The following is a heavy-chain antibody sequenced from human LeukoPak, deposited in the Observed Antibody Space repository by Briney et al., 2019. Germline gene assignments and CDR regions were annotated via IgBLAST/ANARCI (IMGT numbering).Heavy chain of an antibody. Sequence: GGSLRLSCSASGFTVITSFMSWVRQAPGKGLEWVSVIYNDGTTYYADSVKGRFTISRDNAKNSLYLQMNSLRAEDTAVYYCARDPPLRNIAVAGNGGYWGQGTLVTVSS. J-gene: IGHJ4*02. CDR1: GFTVITSF. V-gene: IGHV3-66*01. CDR2: IYNDGTT. D-gene: IGHD6-19*01. CDR3: ARDPPLRNIAVAGNGGY.